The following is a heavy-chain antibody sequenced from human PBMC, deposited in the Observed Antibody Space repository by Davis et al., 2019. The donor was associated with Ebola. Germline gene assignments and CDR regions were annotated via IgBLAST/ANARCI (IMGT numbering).Heavy chain of an antibody. CDR2: SYYRYKWYN. D-gene: IGHD6-13*01. V-gene: IGHV6-1*01. Sequence: SQTPSLTCAISRDSASSNSAAWYRVRQSPSRGLEWLGRSYYRYKWYNDYAVSVKSRITIKQDTSKNQFSLQLNSVTPEDSAVYYCAREQQLVPFDYWGQGTLVTVSS. J-gene: IGHJ4*02. CDR1: RDSASSNSAA. CDR3: AREQQLVPFDY.